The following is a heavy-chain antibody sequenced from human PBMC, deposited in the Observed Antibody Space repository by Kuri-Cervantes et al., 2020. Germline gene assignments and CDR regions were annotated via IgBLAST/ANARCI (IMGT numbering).Heavy chain of an antibody. CDR3: ARGVVGATGAFGI. CDR1: GYTFTGYY. Sequence: ASVKVSCKASGYTFTGYYMHWVRQAPGQGLEWMGWINPNSGGTNYAQKFQGRVTMTRDTSISTAYMELSRLRSDDTAVYYCARGVVGATGAFGIWGQGTMVTVSS. CDR2: INPNSGGT. J-gene: IGHJ3*02. D-gene: IGHD1-26*01. V-gene: IGHV1-2*02.